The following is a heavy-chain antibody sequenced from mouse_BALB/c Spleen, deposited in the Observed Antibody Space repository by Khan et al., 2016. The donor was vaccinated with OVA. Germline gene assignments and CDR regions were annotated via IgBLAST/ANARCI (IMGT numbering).Heavy chain of an antibody. Sequence: VQLQQSGAELVKAGASVKMSCKASGYTFTSYWMHWVKQRLGQGLEWFAETNPTNGRTYYNEKFKSKATLTVDKSSSTAYMLLSGPTFEDSAGYYCARIKKIGATYFDYWGQGTTLTVSS. CDR1: GYTFTSYW. CDR2: TNPTNGRT. J-gene: IGHJ2*01. CDR3: ARIKKIGATYFDY. D-gene: IGHD1-1*01. V-gene: IGHV1S81*02.